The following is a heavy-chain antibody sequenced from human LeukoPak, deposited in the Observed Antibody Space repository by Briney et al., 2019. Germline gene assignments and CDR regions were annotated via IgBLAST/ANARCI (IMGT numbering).Heavy chain of an antibody. Sequence: SVKVSCKASGYTFTSYAISWVRQAPGQGLEWMGGIIPIFGTANYAQKFQGRVTITADKSTSTAYMELSSLRSEDTAVYYCARDRLPYSSSWSEFDYWGQGTLVTVSS. CDR1: GYTFTSYA. CDR2: IIPIFGTA. D-gene: IGHD6-13*01. J-gene: IGHJ4*02. CDR3: ARDRLPYSSSWSEFDY. V-gene: IGHV1-69*06.